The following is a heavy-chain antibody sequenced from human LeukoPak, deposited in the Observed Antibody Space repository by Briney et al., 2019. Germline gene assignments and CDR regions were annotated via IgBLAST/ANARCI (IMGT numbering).Heavy chain of an antibody. V-gene: IGHV3-48*01. D-gene: IGHD2-2*01. CDR2: ISSGSSTI. Sequence: PGGSLRLSCAASGFTFSSYSMNWVRQAPGKGLEWVSYISSGSSTIYYADSVKGRFTISRDNSKNTLYLQMNSLRAEDTAVYYCARDMRNNWFDPWGQGTLVTVSS. J-gene: IGHJ5*02. CDR3: ARDMRNNWFDP. CDR1: GFTFSSYS.